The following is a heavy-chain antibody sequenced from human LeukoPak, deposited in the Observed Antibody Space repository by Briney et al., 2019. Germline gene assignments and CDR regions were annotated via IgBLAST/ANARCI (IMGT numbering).Heavy chain of an antibody. Sequence: SETLSLTCTVSGGSISSHYWSWIRQPAGKGLESIGRFSTSGRPHYNPSLKSRVTMSVPTSKNQISLRLSAVTAADTAVYYCAREWVGFRPLDYWGQGTLVTVSS. CDR2: FSTSGRP. CDR1: GGSISSHY. D-gene: IGHD1-26*01. J-gene: IGHJ4*02. V-gene: IGHV4-4*07. CDR3: AREWVGFRPLDY.